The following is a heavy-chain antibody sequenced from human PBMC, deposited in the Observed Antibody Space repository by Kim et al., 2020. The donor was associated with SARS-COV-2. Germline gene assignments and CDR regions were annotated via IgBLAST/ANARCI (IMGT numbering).Heavy chain of an antibody. V-gene: IGHV3-21*01. D-gene: IGHD2-15*01. Sequence: VKGRFTISRDNATNSLYLQVNSLRAEDTAVYYCARDCPYCSGGSCDGMDVWGQGTTVTVSS. J-gene: IGHJ6*02. CDR3: ARDCPYCSGGSCDGMDV.